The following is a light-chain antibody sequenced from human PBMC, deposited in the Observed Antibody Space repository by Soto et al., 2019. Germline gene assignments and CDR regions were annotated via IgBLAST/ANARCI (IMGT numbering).Light chain of an antibody. V-gene: IGKV1-5*03. CDR1: QTISIW. CDR3: QQYHNWPIT. Sequence: IQMTQSPSTLSGSLGDRVTITCRASQTISIWLAWYQQKPGKAPKLLIYKASTLKSGVPSRFSGSGSGTEFTLTISSLQSEDFAVYYCQQYHNWPITFGQGTRLEI. CDR2: KAS. J-gene: IGKJ5*01.